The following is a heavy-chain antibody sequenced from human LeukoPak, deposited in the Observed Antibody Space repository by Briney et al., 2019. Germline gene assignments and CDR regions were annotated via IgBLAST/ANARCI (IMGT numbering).Heavy chain of an antibody. Sequence: SQTLSLTCAISGDSVSSNSAAWNWIRQSPSRGLEWLGRTYYRARWYNDYAVSVKSRITINPDTSKNQFSLQLNSVTPEDTAVYYCGRSHSIPARNTYYYYEDVWDKGTTVTVSS. CDR1: GDSVSSNSAA. CDR2: TYYRARWYN. V-gene: IGHV6-1*01. D-gene: IGHD6-6*01. CDR3: GRSHSIPARNTYYYYEDV. J-gene: IGHJ6*03.